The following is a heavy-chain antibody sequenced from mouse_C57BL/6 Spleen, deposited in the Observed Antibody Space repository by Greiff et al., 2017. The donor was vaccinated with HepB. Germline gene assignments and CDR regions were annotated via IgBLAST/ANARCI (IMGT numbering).Heavy chain of an antibody. CDR2: ISSGSSTI. CDR1: GFTFSDYG. J-gene: IGHJ4*01. V-gene: IGHV5-17*01. D-gene: IGHD1-1*01. CDR3: ASEAITTVVDYYAMDY. Sequence: EVNLVESGGGLVKPGGSLKLSCAASGFTFSDYGMHWVRQAPEKGLEWVAYISSGSSTIYYADTVKGRFTISRDNAKNTLFLQMTSLRSEDTAMYYCASEAITTVVDYYAMDYWGQGTSVTVSS.